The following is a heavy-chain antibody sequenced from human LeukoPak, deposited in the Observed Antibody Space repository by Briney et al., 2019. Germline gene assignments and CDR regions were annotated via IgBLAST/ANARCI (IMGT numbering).Heavy chain of an antibody. J-gene: IGHJ4*02. D-gene: IGHD3-3*01. CDR3: ARYRNYDFWSGYDK. CDR1: GGSISGTYY. CDR2: IYYSGTT. Sequence: SETLSLTCTVSGGSISGTYYWSWIRQPPGKGLEWIGYIYYSGTTNYNPSLKSRVTISVDTSKNQFSLRLNSVTAADTAMYYCARYRNYDFWSGYDKWGQGTLVTVSS. V-gene: IGHV4-59*08.